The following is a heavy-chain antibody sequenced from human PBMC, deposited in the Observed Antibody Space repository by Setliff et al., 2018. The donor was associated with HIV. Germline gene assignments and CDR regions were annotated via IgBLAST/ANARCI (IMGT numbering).Heavy chain of an antibody. CDR2: IYYSGST. J-gene: IGHJ4*02. D-gene: IGHD3-10*01. CDR1: GGSISSHY. Sequence: NPSETLSLTCTVSGGSISSHYWSWIRQPPGKGLEWIGSIYYSGSTNYNPSLKSRVTISVDTSKNQFSLKLSSVTAADTAVYYCARAVTMVRGVITPVPFDYWGQGTLVTVSS. CDR3: ARAVTMVRGVITPVPFDY. V-gene: IGHV4-59*11.